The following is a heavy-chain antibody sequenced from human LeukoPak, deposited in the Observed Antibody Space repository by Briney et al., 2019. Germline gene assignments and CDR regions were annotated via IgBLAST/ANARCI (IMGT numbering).Heavy chain of an antibody. D-gene: IGHD3-22*01. Sequence: GGSLRLSCAASGFTFSSYAMSWVRQAPGKGLEWVSAISGSGGSAYYADSVKGRFTISRDNSKNTLYLQMNSLRAEDTAVYYCAKKGYYDGSGYYMYYFDHWGQGTLVTVSS. CDR3: AKKGYYDGSGYYMYYFDH. CDR1: GFTFSSYA. J-gene: IGHJ4*02. CDR2: ISGSGGSA. V-gene: IGHV3-23*01.